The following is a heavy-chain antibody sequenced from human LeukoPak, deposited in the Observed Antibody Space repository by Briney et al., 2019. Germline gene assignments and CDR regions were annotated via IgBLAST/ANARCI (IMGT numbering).Heavy chain of an antibody. D-gene: IGHD3-9*01. CDR1: GYTFTGYY. V-gene: IGHV1-2*02. Sequence: GASVKVSCKASGYTFTGYYMHWVRQAPGQGLEWMGWINPNSGGTNYAQKFQGRVTMTRDTSISTAYMELSRLRSDDKAVYYCARVGLRYYDWLEWHRGVGEFDPWGQGTLVTVST. CDR3: ARVGLRYYDWLEWHRGVGEFDP. CDR2: INPNSGGT. J-gene: IGHJ5*02.